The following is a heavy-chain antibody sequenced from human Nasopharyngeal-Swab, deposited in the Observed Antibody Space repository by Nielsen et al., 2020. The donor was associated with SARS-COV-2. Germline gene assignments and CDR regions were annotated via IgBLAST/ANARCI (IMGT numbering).Heavy chain of an antibody. CDR3: ARGTYDYGDYYYYYGMDV. V-gene: IGHV4-34*01. CDR1: GGSFSGYY. CDR2: INHSGST. Sequence: GSLRLSCAVYGGSFSGYYWSWIRQPPGKGLEWIGEINHSGSTNYNPSLKSRVTISVDTSKNQFSLKLSSVIAADTAVYYCARGTYDYGDYYYYYGMDVWGQGTTVTVSS. D-gene: IGHD4-17*01. J-gene: IGHJ6*02.